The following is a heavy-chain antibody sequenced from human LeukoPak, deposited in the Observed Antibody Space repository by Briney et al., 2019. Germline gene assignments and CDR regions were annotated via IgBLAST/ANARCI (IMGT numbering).Heavy chain of an antibody. CDR1: GGSFSGYY. Sequence: IPSETLSLTCAVYGGSFSGYYWSWIRQPPGKGLEWIGEINHSGSTNYNPSLKSRVTISVDTSKNQFSLKLSSVTAADTAVYYCARGGWRGRVYYFDYWGLGTLVTVSS. J-gene: IGHJ4*02. V-gene: IGHV4-34*01. D-gene: IGHD3-16*01. CDR3: ARGGWRGRVYYFDY. CDR2: INHSGST.